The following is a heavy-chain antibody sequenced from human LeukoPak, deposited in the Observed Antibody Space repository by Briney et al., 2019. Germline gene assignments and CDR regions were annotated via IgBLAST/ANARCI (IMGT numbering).Heavy chain of an antibody. D-gene: IGHD1-20*01. CDR1: GGTFSSYA. Sequence: GASVKVSCKAPGGTFSSYAISWVRQAPGQGLEWMGRIIPIFGIANYAQKFQGRVTITADKSTSTAYMELSSLRSEDTAVYYCARDPNNWNPNWFDPWGQGTLVTVSS. CDR3: ARDPNNWNPNWFDP. V-gene: IGHV1-69*04. J-gene: IGHJ5*02. CDR2: IIPIFGIA.